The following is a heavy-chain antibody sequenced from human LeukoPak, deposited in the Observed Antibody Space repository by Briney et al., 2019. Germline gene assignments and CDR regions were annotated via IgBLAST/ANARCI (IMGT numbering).Heavy chain of an antibody. V-gene: IGHV1-69*13. CDR3: ASVLTVVPADSPHFDY. Sequence: ASVKVSCKASGGTFSSYAISWVRQAPGQGLEWMGGIIPIFGTANYAQKFQGRVTITADESTSTAYMELSSLRSEDTAVYYCASVLTVVPADSPHFDYWGQGTLVTVSS. J-gene: IGHJ4*02. D-gene: IGHD2-2*01. CDR1: GGTFSSYA. CDR2: IIPIFGTA.